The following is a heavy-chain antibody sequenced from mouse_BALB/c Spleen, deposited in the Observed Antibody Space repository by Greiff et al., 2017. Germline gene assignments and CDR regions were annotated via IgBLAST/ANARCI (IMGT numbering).Heavy chain of an antibody. CDR2: IWAGGST. Sequence: VQLQQSGPGLVAPSQSLSITCTVSGFSLTSYGVHWVRQPPGKGLEWLGVIWAGGSTNYNSALMSRLSISKDNSKSQVFLKMNSLQTDDTAMYYCASAIYYDWYFDVWGAGTTVTVSS. D-gene: IGHD2-4*01. CDR3: ASAIYYDWYFDV. CDR1: GFSLTSYG. J-gene: IGHJ1*01. V-gene: IGHV2-9*02.